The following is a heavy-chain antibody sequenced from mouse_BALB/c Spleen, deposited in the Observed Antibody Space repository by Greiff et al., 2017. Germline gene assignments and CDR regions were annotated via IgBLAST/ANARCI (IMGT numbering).Heavy chain of an antibody. V-gene: IGHV2-5-1*01. J-gene: IGHJ3*01. CDR3: ATPYYGSSYGFAY. Sequence: QVQLKQSGPSLVQPSQSLSITCTVSGFSLTSYGVHWVRQSPGKGLEWLGVIWRGGSTDYNAAFMSRLSITKDNSKSQVFFKMNSLQADDTAIYYCATPYYGSSYGFAYWGQGTLVTVSA. D-gene: IGHD1-1*01. CDR2: IWRGGST. CDR1: GFSLTSYG.